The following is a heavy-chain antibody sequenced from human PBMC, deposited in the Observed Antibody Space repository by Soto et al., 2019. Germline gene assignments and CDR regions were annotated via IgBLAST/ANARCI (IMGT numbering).Heavy chain of an antibody. V-gene: IGHV3-33*01. CDR1: GFTFSSYG. Sequence: GGSLRLSCAASGFTFSSYGMHWVRQAPGKGLEWVAVIWYDGSNKYYADSVKGRFTISRDNSKNTLYLQMNSLRAEDTAVYYCARDAFPIMTTVTEYYFDYWGQGTLVTVSS. CDR2: IWYDGSNK. D-gene: IGHD4-17*01. CDR3: ARDAFPIMTTVTEYYFDY. J-gene: IGHJ4*02.